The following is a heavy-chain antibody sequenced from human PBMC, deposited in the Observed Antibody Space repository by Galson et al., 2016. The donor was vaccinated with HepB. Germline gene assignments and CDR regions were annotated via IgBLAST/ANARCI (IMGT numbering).Heavy chain of an antibody. J-gene: IGHJ4*02. V-gene: IGHV3-21*01. CDR1: GFTFSSYG. D-gene: IGHD3-3*01. Sequence: SLRLSCAASGFTFSSYGMNWVRQAPGKGLGWVSSISSSSSHIYYADSVKGRFTISRDNAKNSLYLQMNSLRAEDTAVYYCARGGVLTIPFDYWGQGTPVTVSS. CDR3: ARGGVLTIPFDY. CDR2: ISSSSSHI.